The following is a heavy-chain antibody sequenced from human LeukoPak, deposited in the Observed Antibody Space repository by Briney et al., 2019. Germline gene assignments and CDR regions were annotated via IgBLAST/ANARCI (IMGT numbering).Heavy chain of an antibody. J-gene: IGHJ4*02. V-gene: IGHV3-48*04. D-gene: IGHD1-7*01. CDR3: VRMNYVSSGWGAPFDH. Sequence: GGPLRLSWAASGFTFSSYSMNWVRRAPGKGLEWLSYIRSSGSTIYYADSVKGRFTISRDNAKNSLYLQMNSLRAEDTALYYCVRMNYVSSGWGAPFDHWGQGTLVTVSS. CDR1: GFTFSSYS. CDR2: IRSSGSTI.